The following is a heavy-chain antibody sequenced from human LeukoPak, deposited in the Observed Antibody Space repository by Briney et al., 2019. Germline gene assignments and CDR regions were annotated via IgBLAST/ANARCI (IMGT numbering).Heavy chain of an antibody. CDR2: INHSGST. V-gene: IGHV4-34*01. Sequence: SETLSLTCSVYGGSFRGYYWSWIRQPPGKGLEWIGEINHSGSTNYNPSLKSRVTISVDTSKNQFSLKLSSVTAADTAVYYCARVQVADIDYWGQGTLLTVSS. CDR1: GGSFRGYY. J-gene: IGHJ4*02. D-gene: IGHD6-19*01. CDR3: ARVQVADIDY.